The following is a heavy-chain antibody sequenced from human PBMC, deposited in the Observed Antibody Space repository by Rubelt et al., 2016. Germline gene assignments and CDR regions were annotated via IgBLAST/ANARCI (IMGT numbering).Heavy chain of an antibody. D-gene: IGHD1-1*01. V-gene: IGHV1-46*01. CDR1: GYTFTSYY. J-gene: IGHJ4*02. CDR2: INPSGGST. CDR3: ARALEGDFDY. Sequence: QVQLVQSGAEVKKPGSSVKVSCKASGYTFTSYYMHWVRQAPGQGLEWMGIINPSGGSTSYAQKFQGRVIMTRDPSTSTVYMELGRLRCEDTAVYYCARALEGDFDYWGQGTLVTVSS.